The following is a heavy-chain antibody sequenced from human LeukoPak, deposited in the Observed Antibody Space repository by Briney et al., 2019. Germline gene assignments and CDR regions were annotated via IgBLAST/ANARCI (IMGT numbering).Heavy chain of an antibody. CDR1: GGSISSYY. CDR2: IHYSGST. D-gene: IGHD3-16*02. Sequence: SETLSLTCTVSGGSISSYYWSWIRQPPGKGLEWIGYIHYSGSTNYNPSLKSRVTISVDTSKNQFSLKLSSVTAADTAVYYCASVTFGGVIVDYWGQGTLVTVSP. J-gene: IGHJ4*02. CDR3: ASVTFGGVIVDY. V-gene: IGHV4-59*01.